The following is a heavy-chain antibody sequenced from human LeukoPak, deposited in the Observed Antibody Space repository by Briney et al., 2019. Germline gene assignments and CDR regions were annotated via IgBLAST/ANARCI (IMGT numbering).Heavy chain of an antibody. D-gene: IGHD6-6*01. V-gene: IGHV3-9*01. J-gene: IGHJ4*02. Sequence: PGRSLRLSCAASGFTFDDYAMHWVRQAPGKGLEWVSGIGWNSGSIGYADSVKGRFTISRDNAKNSLYLQMNSLRAEDTALYYCAKAVYSSSPPPYYFDYWGQGTLVTVSS. CDR1: GFTFDDYA. CDR3: AKAVYSSSPPPYYFDY. CDR2: IGWNSGSI.